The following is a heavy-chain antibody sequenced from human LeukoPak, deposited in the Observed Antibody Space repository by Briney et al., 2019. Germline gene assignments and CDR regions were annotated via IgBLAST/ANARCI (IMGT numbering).Heavy chain of an antibody. CDR1: GFSYGDYG. J-gene: IGHJ4*02. CDR2: INWNGVST. CDR3: ARGPAATDVYYSDY. V-gene: IGHV3-20*04. D-gene: IGHD6-13*01. Sequence: GGSLRLSCAAYGFSYGDYGVSWVRQPPGKGLEWVSGINWNGVSTVYADSVKGRFTISRDNAKNSVYLQISSLRAEDTALYYCARGPAATDVYYSDYWGQGTLVTVSS.